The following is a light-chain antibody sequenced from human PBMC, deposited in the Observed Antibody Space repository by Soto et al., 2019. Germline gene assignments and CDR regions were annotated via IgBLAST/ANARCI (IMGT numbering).Light chain of an antibody. J-gene: IGKJ2*01. V-gene: IGKV3-20*01. CDR2: GAS. Sequence: EIVLTQSPGTLSLSPGERATLSCRASQSVSSNFLAWYQQKLRQPPRLLIYGASSSATGIPDRFSGSGSGTDCALTISRLDPEDFAVYYCQQYGSSASTFGQGTKLEIK. CDR1: QSVSSNF. CDR3: QQYGSSAST.